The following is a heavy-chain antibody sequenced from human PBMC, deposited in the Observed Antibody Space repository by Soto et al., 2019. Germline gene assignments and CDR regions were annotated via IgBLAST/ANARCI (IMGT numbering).Heavy chain of an antibody. CDR2: IRSKAYGGTT. V-gene: IGHV3-49*03. CDR1: GFTFGDYA. J-gene: IGHJ6*02. D-gene: IGHD3-10*01. Sequence: GGSLRLSCTASGFTFGDYAMSWFRQAPGKGLEWVGFIRSKAYGGTTEYAASVKGRFTISRDDSKSIAYLQMNSLKTEDTAVYYCTRGYYGSGSYYSFYYGMDVWGQGTTVTVSS. CDR3: TRGYYGSGSYYSFYYGMDV.